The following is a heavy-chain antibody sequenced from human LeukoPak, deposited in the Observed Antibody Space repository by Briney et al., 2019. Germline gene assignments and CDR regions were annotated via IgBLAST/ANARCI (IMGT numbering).Heavy chain of an antibody. J-gene: IGHJ4*02. CDR3: ARVTGYMIEDYFDY. D-gene: IGHD3-22*01. CDR2: IYHSGNT. Sequence: PSETLSLTCTVSGYSISSGYYWGWIRQPPGKGLEWIGSIYHSGNTYYNPSLKSRVTISVDTSKNQFSLGLRSVTAADTAVYYCARVTGYMIEDYFDYWGQGTLVTVSS. V-gene: IGHV4-38-2*02. CDR1: GYSISSGYY.